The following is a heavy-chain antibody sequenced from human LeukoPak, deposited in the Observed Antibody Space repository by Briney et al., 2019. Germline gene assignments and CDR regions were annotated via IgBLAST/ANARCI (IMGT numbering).Heavy chain of an antibody. CDR1: GYTFTSYY. Sequence: GASVKVSCKASGYTFTSYYMHWVRQAPGQGLEWMGIINPSGGSTSYAQKFQGRVTMTRDTSTSTVYMELSSLRSEDTAVYYCARERQWLVPDYYYYGMDVWGQGTTVTVSS. V-gene: IGHV1-46*01. J-gene: IGHJ6*02. CDR2: INPSGGST. CDR3: ARERQWLVPDYYYYGMDV. D-gene: IGHD6-19*01.